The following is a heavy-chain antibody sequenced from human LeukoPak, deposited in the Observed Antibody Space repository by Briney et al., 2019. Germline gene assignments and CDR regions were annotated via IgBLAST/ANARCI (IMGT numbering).Heavy chain of an antibody. J-gene: IGHJ4*02. CDR3: ARRTTPNYYDSSGYYDY. V-gene: IGHV4-39*01. Sequence: PSETLSLTCTVSGGSLSSSSYYWGWIRQPPGKGLEWIGSIYYSGSTYYNPSLKSRVTISVDTSKNQFSLKLSSVTAADTAVYYCARRTTPNYYDSSGYYDYWGQGTLVTVSS. D-gene: IGHD3-22*01. CDR2: IYYSGST. CDR1: GGSLSSSSYY.